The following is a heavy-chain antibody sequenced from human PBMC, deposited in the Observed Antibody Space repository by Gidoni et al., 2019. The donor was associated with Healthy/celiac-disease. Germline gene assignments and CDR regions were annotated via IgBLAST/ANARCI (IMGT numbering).Heavy chain of an antibody. Sequence: QVQLVESGGGVVQPGRSLRLSCAASGFTFSSYGMHWVRQAPGKGLAWVAVISYDGSNKYYADSVKGRFTISRDNSKNTLYLQMNSLRAEDTAVYYCAKEAGAATLYYYYGMDVWGQGTTVTVSS. V-gene: IGHV3-30*18. CDR2: ISYDGSNK. CDR1: GFTFSSYG. J-gene: IGHJ6*02. CDR3: AKEAGAATLYYYYGMDV. D-gene: IGHD2-15*01.